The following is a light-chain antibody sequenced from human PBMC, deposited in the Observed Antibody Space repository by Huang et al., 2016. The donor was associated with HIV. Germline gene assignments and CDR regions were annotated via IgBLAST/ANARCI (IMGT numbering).Light chain of an antibody. Sequence: EIVLTQSPGTLSLSPGERATLSCRASQSVGSSYLACYQQKPGQSPRLLIYGASSRATGIPDRFSGGGSGTDFTLTISRLDPEDFAVYYCQQYDDSITFGGGTKVEIK. J-gene: IGKJ4*01. CDR1: QSVGSSY. CDR2: GAS. CDR3: QQYDDSIT. V-gene: IGKV3-20*01.